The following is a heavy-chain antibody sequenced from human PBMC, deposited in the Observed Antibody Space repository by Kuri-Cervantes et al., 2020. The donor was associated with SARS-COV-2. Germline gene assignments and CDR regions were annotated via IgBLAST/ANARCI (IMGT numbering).Heavy chain of an antibody. CDR1: GYTFTGYY. J-gene: IGHJ6*03. Sequence: ASVKVSCKASGYTFTGYYMHWVRQAPGQGLEWMGWINPNSVGTNYAQKFQGRVTMTRDTSISTAYMGLSRLRSDDTAVYYCARDSVATIEGYYYYYMDVWGKGTTVTVSS. CDR3: ARDSVATIEGYYYYYMDV. D-gene: IGHD5-12*01. V-gene: IGHV1-2*02. CDR2: INPNSVGT.